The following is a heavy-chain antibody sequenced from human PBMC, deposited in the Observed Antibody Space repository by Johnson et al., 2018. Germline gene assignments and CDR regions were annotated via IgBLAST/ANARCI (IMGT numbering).Heavy chain of an antibody. Sequence: QVQLQQGGAGLLKPSETLSLTCAVYGGSFSGYYWSWIRQPPGKGLEWIGYIHYSGRTNYNASLKSRGTISVDTSKNQFSLKLSSVTAAATAVYYCASTNNWYNFAFQRWGQGTLVTVSS. CDR3: ASTNNWYNFAFQR. V-gene: IGHV4-34*11. CDR2: IHYSGRT. D-gene: IGHD1-1*01. J-gene: IGHJ1*01. CDR1: GGSFSGYY.